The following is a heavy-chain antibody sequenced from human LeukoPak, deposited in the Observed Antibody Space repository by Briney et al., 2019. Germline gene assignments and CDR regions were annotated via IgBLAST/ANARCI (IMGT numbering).Heavy chain of an antibody. CDR2: INPNSGGT. D-gene: IGHD6-19*01. CDR1: GYTFTGYY. CDR3: ARSTAVADNADY. J-gene: IGHJ4*02. Sequence: ASVKVSCKASGYTFTGYYMYWVRQAPGQGLEWMGWINPNSGGTNYAQKFQGRVTMTRDTSISTAHMELSRLRSDDTAVYYCARSTAVADNADYWGQGTLVTVSS. V-gene: IGHV1-2*02.